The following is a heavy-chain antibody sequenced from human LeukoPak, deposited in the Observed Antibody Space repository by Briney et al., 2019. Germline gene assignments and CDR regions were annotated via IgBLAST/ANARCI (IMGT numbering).Heavy chain of an antibody. Sequence: PGGSLRLSCAASGFTVNSNFMSWVRQAPGKGLEWVSVIYSGGSTYYADSVKGRFTISRDNSKNTLYLQLNSLRGEDTAVYYCASQTTVKYYFDYWGQGTLVTVSS. CDR2: IYSGGST. J-gene: IGHJ4*02. CDR1: GFTVNSNF. V-gene: IGHV3-53*01. D-gene: IGHD4-17*01. CDR3: ASQTTVKYYFDY.